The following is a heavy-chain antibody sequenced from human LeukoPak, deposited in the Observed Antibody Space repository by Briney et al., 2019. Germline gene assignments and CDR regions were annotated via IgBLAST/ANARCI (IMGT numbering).Heavy chain of an antibody. D-gene: IGHD5-12*01. CDR3: ARGSVDLWLRSLVGWFDP. V-gene: IGHV3-21*05. CDR1: GFAFSRFE. Sequence: GGSLRLSCVASGFAFSRFELNWVRQAPGKGLEWVSHISTGTYIAYADSVKGRFTISRDNSKNTLYLQMNSLRAEDTAVYYCARGSVDLWLRSLVGWFDPWGQGTLVTVSS. J-gene: IGHJ5*02. CDR2: ISTGTYI.